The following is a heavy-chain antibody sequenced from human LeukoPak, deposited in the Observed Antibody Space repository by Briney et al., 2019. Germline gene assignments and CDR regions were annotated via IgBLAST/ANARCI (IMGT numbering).Heavy chain of an antibody. CDR1: GGTFSSYA. V-gene: IGHV1-69*05. Sequence: ALVKVSCKASGGTFSSYAISWVRQAPGQGLEWMGRIIPIFGTANYAQKFQGRVTITTDESTSTAYMELSSLRSEDTAVYYCARDFGCSGGSCEFDPWGQGTLVTVSS. CDR2: IIPIFGTA. J-gene: IGHJ5*02. CDR3: ARDFGCSGGSCEFDP. D-gene: IGHD2-15*01.